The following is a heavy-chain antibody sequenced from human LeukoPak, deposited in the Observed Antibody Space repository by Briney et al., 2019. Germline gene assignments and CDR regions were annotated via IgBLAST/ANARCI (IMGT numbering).Heavy chain of an antibody. CDR2: IIPIFGTA. CDR1: GGTFSSYA. D-gene: IGHD3-9*01. J-gene: IGHJ4*02. Sequence: GSSVKVSCKASGGTFSSYAISWVRQAPGQGLEWMGGIIPIFGTANYAQKFQGRVTITADKSTSTAYMELSSLRSEDTAVYYCARVSFDWFNFDYWGQGTLVTVSS. CDR3: ARVSFDWFNFDY. V-gene: IGHV1-69*06.